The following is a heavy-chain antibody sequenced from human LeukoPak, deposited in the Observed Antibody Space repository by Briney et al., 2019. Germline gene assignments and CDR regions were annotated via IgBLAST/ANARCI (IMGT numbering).Heavy chain of an antibody. CDR1: GYTFTTYW. CDR2: INSDGSNT. V-gene: IGHV3-74*01. CDR3: IRDSSSSFDY. J-gene: IGHJ4*02. Sequence: GGSLRLSCAASGYTFTTYWIHWVGQAPGKGLVWVSLINSDGSNTGYADSVKGRFTISRDNAKNMVYLQMNSLRAEDTAVYYCIRDSSSSFDYWGQGTLVTVSS. D-gene: IGHD6-13*01.